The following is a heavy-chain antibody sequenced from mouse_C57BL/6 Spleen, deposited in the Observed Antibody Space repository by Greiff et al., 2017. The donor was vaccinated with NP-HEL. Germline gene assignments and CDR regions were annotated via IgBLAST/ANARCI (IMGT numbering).Heavy chain of an antibody. CDR1: FSPFPLSL. D-gene: IGHD3-2*02. CDR2: INPSSGYT. Sequence: VQLQQSGAELAPPGASVPLSFPASFSPFPLSLLPFFPPLPFPCLEWIGYINPSSGYTKYNQKFKDKATLTADKSSSTAYMQLSSLTYEDSAVYYCANSSGYLRGYAMDYWGQGTSVTVSS. J-gene: IGHJ4*01. V-gene: IGHV1-7*01. CDR3: ANSSGYLRGYAMDY.